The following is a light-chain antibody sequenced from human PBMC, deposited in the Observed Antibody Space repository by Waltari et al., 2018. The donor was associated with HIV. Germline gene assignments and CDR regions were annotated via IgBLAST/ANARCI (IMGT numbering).Light chain of an antibody. J-gene: IGLJ2*01. V-gene: IGLV3-1*01. Sequence: SYELTQPPSVSVSPGQTASITCSGDKLGDTYACWYQQKPGQSPVLVIYQDSKRPSGIPERFSGSNSGNTATLTISGTQAMDEADYYCQAWDSSTAGVVFGGGTKLTVL. CDR2: QDS. CDR3: QAWDSSTAGVV. CDR1: KLGDTY.